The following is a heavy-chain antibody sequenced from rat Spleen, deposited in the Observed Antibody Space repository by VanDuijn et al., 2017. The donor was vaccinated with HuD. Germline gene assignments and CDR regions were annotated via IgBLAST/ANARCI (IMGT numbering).Heavy chain of an antibody. CDR1: GLSLTSNS. CDR3: TSSPYNNYVMDA. V-gene: IGHV2-47*01. J-gene: IGHJ4*01. D-gene: IGHD1-10*01. Sequence: QVQLKESGPGLVQPSQTLSLTCTVSGLSLTSNSVSWIRQPPGKGLEWMGVMWSGGSTDYNSALKSRLSIRRDTSKSQVFLKMNSLQTDYTAIYYCTSSPYNNYVMDAWGQGASVTVSS. CDR2: MWSGGST.